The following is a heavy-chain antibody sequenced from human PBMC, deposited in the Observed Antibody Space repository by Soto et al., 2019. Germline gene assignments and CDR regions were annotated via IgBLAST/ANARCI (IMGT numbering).Heavy chain of an antibody. V-gene: IGHV4-4*07. J-gene: IGHJ5*02. CDR3: ARDGEYGSGWYAFDP. D-gene: IGHD6-13*01. CDR2: MYITGTT. CDR1: GEWMCISF. Sequence: XDRMSLTSTLSGEWMCISFCSWMLQPSGKGLEWIGRMYITGTTSYNPSFKRRVTMSIDTSKNQFSLKMTSVTAADTAVYCCARDGEYGSGWYAFDPWGQGTRVTVSS.